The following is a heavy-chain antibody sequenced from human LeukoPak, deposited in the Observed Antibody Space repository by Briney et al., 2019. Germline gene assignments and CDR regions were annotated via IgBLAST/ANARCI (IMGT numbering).Heavy chain of an antibody. D-gene: IGHD2-2*01. V-gene: IGHV1-2*04. J-gene: IGHJ6*02. Sequence: ASVKVSCKASGYTFTSYDIHWVRQATGQGLEWMGRINPNSGGTNYAQKFQGWVTMTRDTSISTAYMELSRLRSDDTAVYYCVVPAADYYYGMDVWGQGTTVTVSS. CDR3: VVPAADYYYGMDV. CDR1: GYTFTSYD. CDR2: INPNSGGT.